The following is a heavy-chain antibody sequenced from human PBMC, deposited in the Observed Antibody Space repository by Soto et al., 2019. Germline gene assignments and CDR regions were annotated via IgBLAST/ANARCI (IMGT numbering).Heavy chain of an antibody. V-gene: IGHV1-2*04. J-gene: IGHJ5*02. CDR2: INPDTGGT. CDR1: GYTFTAYY. D-gene: IGHD6-13*01. CDR3: VRAVGRDGSSGYRGAYAS. Sequence: QVQLVQSGAEVKKSGASVKVSCKASGYTFTAYYIHWLRQAPGQGLEWLGWINPDTGGTDYAQKVQGWVTLTRDTPKNKAYMELSSLKTDDTAVFYCVRAVGRDGSSGYRGAYASWGQGTLITVSS.